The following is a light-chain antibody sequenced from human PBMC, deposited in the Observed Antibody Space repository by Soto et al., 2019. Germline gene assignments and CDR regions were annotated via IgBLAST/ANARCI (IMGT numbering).Light chain of an antibody. Sequence: SVLAQPASVSGSPGQSITISCTGTSSDVGRYNYVAWYQQHPGKAPKVLIFEVSNRPSGVSSRFSGSKSGNTASLNISGLQAEDEADYYCSSYATSSTLVFGTGTKVTV. CDR1: SSDVGRYNY. CDR2: EVS. V-gene: IGLV2-14*01. J-gene: IGLJ1*01. CDR3: SSYATSSTLV.